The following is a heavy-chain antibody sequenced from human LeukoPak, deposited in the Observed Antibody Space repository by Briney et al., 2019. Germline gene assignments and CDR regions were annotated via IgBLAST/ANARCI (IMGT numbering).Heavy chain of an antibody. V-gene: IGHV3-7*04. CDR2: IKQDGTEK. Sequence: ARSLRLSCAASGFTFSSYWMSWVRQAPGEGLEWVANIKQDGTEKYYRDSVTGRFSISRDNAENSLYLQMNALRAEDTAVYYCARDVRPDYWGQGTLVTVST. D-gene: IGHD6-6*01. J-gene: IGHJ4*02. CDR1: GFTFSSYW. CDR3: ARDVRPDY.